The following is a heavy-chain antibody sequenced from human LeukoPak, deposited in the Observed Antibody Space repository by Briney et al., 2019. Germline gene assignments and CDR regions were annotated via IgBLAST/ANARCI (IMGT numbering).Heavy chain of an antibody. CDR2: INHSGST. CDR1: GGSFSGYY. Sequence: KPSETLSLTCAVYGGSFSGYYWSWIRPPPGKGLEWIGEINHSGSTNYNPSLKSRVTISLDTSKNQFSLKLSSVTAADTAVYYCASGRGIFGVVLFDYWGQGTLVTVSS. CDR3: ASGRGIFGVVLFDY. V-gene: IGHV4-34*01. J-gene: IGHJ4*02. D-gene: IGHD3-3*02.